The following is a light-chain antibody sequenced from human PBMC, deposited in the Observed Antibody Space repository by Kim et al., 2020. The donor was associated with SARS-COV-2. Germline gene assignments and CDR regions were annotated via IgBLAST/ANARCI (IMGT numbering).Light chain of an antibody. CDR3: NSRDKNEWV. CDR1: SDKRKK. Sequence: GALRRTGKNKCQGDSDKRKKASWYQQKPGQTPLVLNYGKNNRPKGIPNQVSGSRTGNRASLTITEAQTEDEADYYCNSRDKNEWVFGGGTKVTV. CDR2: GKN. J-gene: IGLJ3*02. V-gene: IGLV3-19*01.